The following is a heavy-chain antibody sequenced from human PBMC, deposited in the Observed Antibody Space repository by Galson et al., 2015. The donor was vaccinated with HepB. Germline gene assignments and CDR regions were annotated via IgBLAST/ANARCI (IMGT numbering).Heavy chain of an antibody. D-gene: IGHD3-9*01. J-gene: IGHJ4*02. CDR1: GGTFRSNA. CDR3: ARGAASTGYDY. CDR2: MRRSNGKT. V-gene: IGHV1-18*01. Sequence: SVKVSCKASGGTFRSNALNWVRQAPGQGLEWMGWMRRSNGKTTYAQNLQGRVTMTTDTSTSTAYMDLRSLRSDDTAVYYCARGAASTGYDYWGQGTLVTVSS.